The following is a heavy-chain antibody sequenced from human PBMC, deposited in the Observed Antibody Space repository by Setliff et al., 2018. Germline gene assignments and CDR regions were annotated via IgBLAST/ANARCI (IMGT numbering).Heavy chain of an antibody. D-gene: IGHD3-3*01. CDR2: IYTTWST. Sequence: SETLSLTCTVSGGSVGNSYYYWNWVRQPAGKGLEWIGRIYTTWSTNYNPSLRSRVTMSVDTSKNQFSLKLSSVTAADTAVYYCARHVSPNPSYYNFWSGYSGGSYYYYYYYMDVWGKGTTVTVSS. CDR3: ARHVSPNPSYYNFWSGYSGGSYYYYYYYMDV. CDR1: GGSVGNSYYY. V-gene: IGHV4-61*02. J-gene: IGHJ6*03.